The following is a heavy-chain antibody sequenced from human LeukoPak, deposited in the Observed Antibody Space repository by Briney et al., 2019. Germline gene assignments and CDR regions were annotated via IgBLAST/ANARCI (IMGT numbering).Heavy chain of an antibody. V-gene: IGHV4-34*01. CDR1: GGSFSGYY. Sequence: PLETLSLTCAVYGGSFSGYYWSWIRQPPGKGLEWIGEINHSGSTNYNPSLKSRVTISVDTSKNQLSLKLSSVTAADTAVYYCARVSRGSYFFFDYWGQGTLVTVSS. CDR2: INHSGST. D-gene: IGHD1-26*01. J-gene: IGHJ4*02. CDR3: ARVSRGSYFFFDY.